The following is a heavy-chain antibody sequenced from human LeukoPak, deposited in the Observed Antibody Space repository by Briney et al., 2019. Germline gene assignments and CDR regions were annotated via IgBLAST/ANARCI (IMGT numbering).Heavy chain of an antibody. CDR3: AKDRDLRYYFDY. CDR1: GFTFSSNW. Sequence: GGSLRLSCAASGFTFSSNWMHWVRQAPGKGLEWVANINQHGSEEFYVDSVKGRFTISRDNAKNSLYLHMNSLRAEDTAVYYCAKDRDLRYYFDYWGQGTLVTVSS. D-gene: IGHD5-24*01. CDR2: INQHGSEE. J-gene: IGHJ4*02. V-gene: IGHV3-7*03.